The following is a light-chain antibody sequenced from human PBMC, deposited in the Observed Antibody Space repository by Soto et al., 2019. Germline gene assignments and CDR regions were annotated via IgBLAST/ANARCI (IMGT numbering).Light chain of an antibody. CDR2: GAS. CDR3: QQYGSSPRT. Sequence: EIVLTQSPGTLSLSPGERATLSFRASQSVSSSYLAWYQQKPGQAPRLLIYGASSRATGIPDRFSGSGSGTDFTLTIRRLEPEDFAVYYCQQYGSSPRTFGQGTKV. J-gene: IGKJ1*01. V-gene: IGKV3-20*01. CDR1: QSVSSSY.